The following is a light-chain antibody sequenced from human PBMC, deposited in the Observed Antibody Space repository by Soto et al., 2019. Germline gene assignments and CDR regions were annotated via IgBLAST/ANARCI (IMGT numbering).Light chain of an antibody. CDR1: QGISSW. V-gene: IGKV1-12*01. CDR3: QQADRLPLT. J-gene: IGKJ4*01. Sequence: DIQMTQSPSSVPASVGDRVTITCRASQGISSWLDWYQQKPGKAPNLLIYGASSLQSGVPSRFSGSASGTDFTLTISSLQPEDFATYYCQQADRLPLTFGGGTKVDIK. CDR2: GAS.